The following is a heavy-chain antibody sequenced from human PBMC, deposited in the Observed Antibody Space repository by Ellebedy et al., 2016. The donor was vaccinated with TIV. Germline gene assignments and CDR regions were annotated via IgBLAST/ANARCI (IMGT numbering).Heavy chain of an antibody. V-gene: IGHV5-51*01. Sequence: GESLKISCKGSGYSVTSYWNGWVRQMPGKGLEWMGIIYPGDSDTRYSPSFQGQVTISADKSISTAYLQWSSLKASDTAMYYCARQRDSSGLYYLDYWGQGTLVTVSS. CDR3: ARQRDSSGLYYLDY. CDR2: IYPGDSDT. D-gene: IGHD6-19*01. CDR1: GYSVTSYW. J-gene: IGHJ4*02.